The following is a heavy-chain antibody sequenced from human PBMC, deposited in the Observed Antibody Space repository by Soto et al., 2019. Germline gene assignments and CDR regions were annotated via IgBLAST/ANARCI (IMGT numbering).Heavy chain of an antibody. J-gene: IGHJ6*04. CDR1: GFRFSDHY. CDR3: VRIAVVTFAGQDYYSMDV. D-gene: IGHD2-21*02. Sequence: EVQLVESGGGLVQPGGSLRLSCAASGFRFSDHYMDWVRQSPGKGLEWVGRIRRKPDSYTTEYATSLKGRFTISRDDSKNLLYLQMNSLKTEYTAMFYCVRIAVVTFAGQDYYSMDVCGEGTTVTVSS. V-gene: IGHV3-72*01. CDR2: IRRKPDSYTT.